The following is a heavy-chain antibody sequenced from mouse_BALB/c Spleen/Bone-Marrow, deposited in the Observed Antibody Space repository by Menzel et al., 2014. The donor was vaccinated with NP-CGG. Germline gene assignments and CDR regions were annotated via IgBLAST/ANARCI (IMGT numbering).Heavy chain of an antibody. J-gene: IGHJ3*01. CDR3: VSHGSWFAY. CDR2: IRSKSNNYAT. Sequence: EVQLVESGGGLVQPKGSLKLSCAASGFTFNTYAMNWVRQAPGKGLEWVAHIRSKSNNYATYYADSVKDRFTISRDDSQSMLYLQMNNLKTEDTAMYYCVSHGSWFAYWGQGTLVTVSA. V-gene: IGHV10-1*02. CDR1: GFTFNTYA.